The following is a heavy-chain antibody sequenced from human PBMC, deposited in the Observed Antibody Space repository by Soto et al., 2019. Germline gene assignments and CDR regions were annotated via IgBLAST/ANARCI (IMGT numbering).Heavy chain of an antibody. D-gene: IGHD2-15*01. CDR2: IYYSGST. V-gene: IGHV4-39*01. Sequence: PSETLSLTCTVSGCSISSSSYYWGWIRKPPGKGLEWIGSIYYSGSTYYNPSLKSRVTISVDTSENQFSLKLSSVTAADTAVYYCARHTPAISISDHWGQGTLVTVSS. CDR3: ARHTPAISISDH. CDR1: GCSISSSSYY. J-gene: IGHJ4*02.